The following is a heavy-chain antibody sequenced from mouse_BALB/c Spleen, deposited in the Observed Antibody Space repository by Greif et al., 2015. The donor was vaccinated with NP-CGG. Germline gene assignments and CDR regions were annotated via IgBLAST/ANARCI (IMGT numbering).Heavy chain of an antibody. V-gene: IGHV1-7*01. CDR2: INPSTGYT. Sequence: QVQLQQSGAELAKPGASVKMSCKASGYTFTSYWMHWVKQRPGQGLEWIGYINPSTGYTEYNQKFKDKATLTADKSSSTAYMQRSSLTAEDSAFYDCASQPGIYYDRRFAYWGQGTLVTVSA. J-gene: IGHJ3*01. CDR3: ASQPGIYYDRRFAY. CDR1: GYTFTSYW. D-gene: IGHD2-4*01.